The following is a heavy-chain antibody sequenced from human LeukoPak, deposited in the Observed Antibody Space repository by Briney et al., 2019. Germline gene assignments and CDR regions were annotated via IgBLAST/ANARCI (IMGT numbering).Heavy chain of an antibody. J-gene: IGHJ4*02. V-gene: IGHV3-33*06. Sequence: SGGSLRLSCAASGFTFSRNGMHWVRQAPGKGLEWVAVIWYDGSNEYYADSVKGRFTVSRDNSKNTMYLQMNSLRAEDTAVYYCAKDRDYIMGIVDYWGQGTLVTVSS. D-gene: IGHD4/OR15-4a*01. CDR2: IWYDGSNE. CDR3: AKDRDYIMGIVDY. CDR1: GFTFSRNG.